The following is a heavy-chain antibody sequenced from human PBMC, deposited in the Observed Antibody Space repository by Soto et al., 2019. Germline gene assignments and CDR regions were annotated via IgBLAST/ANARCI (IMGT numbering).Heavy chain of an antibody. D-gene: IGHD2-21*02. CDR1: GFTFSNAW. V-gene: IGHV3-15*01. J-gene: IGHJ6*02. CDR2: IKSKTDGGTT. Sequence: EVQLVESGGGLVKPGGSLRLSCAASGFTFSNAWMSWVRQAPGKGLEWVGRIKSKTDGGTTDYAAPVKGRFTISRDDSKNTLYLQMNSLKTEDTAVYYCTTDPRHIVVVTASYYYGMDVWGQGTTVTVSS. CDR3: TTDPRHIVVVTASYYYGMDV.